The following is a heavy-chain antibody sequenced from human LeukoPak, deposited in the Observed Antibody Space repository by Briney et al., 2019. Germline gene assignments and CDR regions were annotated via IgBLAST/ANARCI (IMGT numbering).Heavy chain of an antibody. CDR2: ISGSAGNT. CDR3: ARGPRGYCSSTTCYFNY. CDR1: GFTFSSYA. J-gene: IGHJ4*02. Sequence: GGSLRLSCAASGFTFSSYAMSWVRQAPGKGLEWVSAISGSAGNTYYADSVKGRFSISRDTFRNTVYLQMNSLRAEDTAVYYCARGPRGYCSSTTCYFNYWGQGTLVTVSS. V-gene: IGHV3-23*01. D-gene: IGHD2-2*01.